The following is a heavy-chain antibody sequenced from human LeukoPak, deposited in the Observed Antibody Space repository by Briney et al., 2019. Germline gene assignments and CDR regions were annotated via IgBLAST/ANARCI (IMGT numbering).Heavy chain of an antibody. CDR2: TYYRSKWNN. D-gene: IGHD3-16*01. CDR1: GDSVSGNSGT. Sequence: SQTLSLTCAISGDSVSGNSGTWNWIRQSPSRGLEWLGRTYYRSKWNNDYAVSVKSRVTINPDTSKNQFSLQLNSVTPEDTAVYFCARSRLVAVGGGFGNWGQGTLVTVSS. J-gene: IGHJ4*02. V-gene: IGHV6-1*01. CDR3: ARSRLVAVGGGFGN.